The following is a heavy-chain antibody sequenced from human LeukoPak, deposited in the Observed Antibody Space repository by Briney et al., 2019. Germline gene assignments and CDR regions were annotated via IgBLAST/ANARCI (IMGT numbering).Heavy chain of an antibody. D-gene: IGHD5-24*01. CDR2: ISSGGGYT. J-gene: IGHJ4*02. Sequence: PGGSLRLSCAASGFTFSDYYMSWIREAPAKGLGWVSRISSGGGYTGYADSQKGRFTISRDNAKNSLHLQMNSLRAEDTAVYYCARDRRDGGYNPGDPRGFANWGQGTLVTVSS. CDR1: GFTFSDYY. V-gene: IGHV3-11*06. CDR3: ARDRRDGGYNPGDPRGFAN.